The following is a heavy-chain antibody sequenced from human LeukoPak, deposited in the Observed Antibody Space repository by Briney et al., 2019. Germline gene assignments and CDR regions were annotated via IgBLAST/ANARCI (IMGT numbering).Heavy chain of an antibody. J-gene: IGHJ5*02. Sequence: ASVKVSCKASGYTFTGYYMHWVRQAPGQGLEWMGWINPNSGGTNYAQKFQGRVTMTRDTSISTAYMELSRLRSDDTAVYCCARAPNRLIVPAAMSWFDPWGQGTLVTASS. V-gene: IGHV1-2*02. CDR3: ARAPNRLIVPAAMSWFDP. CDR1: GYTFTGYY. CDR2: INPNSGGT. D-gene: IGHD2-2*01.